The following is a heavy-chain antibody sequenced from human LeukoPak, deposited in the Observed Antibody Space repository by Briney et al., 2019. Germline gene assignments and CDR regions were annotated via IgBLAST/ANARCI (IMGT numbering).Heavy chain of an antibody. D-gene: IGHD3-3*01. CDR2: INTGNGNT. CDR1: GYTFTSYA. Sequence: ASVKVSCTASGYTFTSYAMHWVRQAPGQRLEWMGWINTGNGNTRYSQKFQGRVTITRDTSASTAYMELSSLRSEDTAVYYCAREVYDTGYFDYWGQGTLVTVSS. J-gene: IGHJ4*02. CDR3: AREVYDTGYFDY. V-gene: IGHV1-3*04.